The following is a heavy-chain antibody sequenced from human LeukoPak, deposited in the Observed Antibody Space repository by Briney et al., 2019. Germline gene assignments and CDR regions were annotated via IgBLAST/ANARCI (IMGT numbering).Heavy chain of an antibody. CDR1: GGSIISSSYY. CDR2: IHYSGRT. CDR3: ARLPVYSSGWQADF. J-gene: IGHJ4*02. D-gene: IGHD6-19*01. Sequence: SETLSLTCTVSGGSIISSSYYWGWIRQPPGKGLEWIGMIHYSGRTYYNTSLMSRVTISVDTSKDQFSLKLTSVSAADTAVYYCARLPVYSSGWQADFWGQGTLVTVSS. V-gene: IGHV4-39*01.